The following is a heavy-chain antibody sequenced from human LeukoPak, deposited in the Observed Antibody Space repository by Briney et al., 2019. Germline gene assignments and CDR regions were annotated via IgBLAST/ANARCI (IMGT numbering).Heavy chain of an antibody. CDR3: ARGSDCGSTSCYGLFDY. CDR2: MTFDGSNK. V-gene: IGHV3-33*01. J-gene: IGHJ4*02. D-gene: IGHD2-2*01. Sequence: GRSLRLSCAASGFTFSSHGMHWVRQAPGKGLEWVATMTFDGSNKYYADSVKGRFTISRDNSQNTLYLQMNSLRAEDTALYYCARGSDCGSTSCYGLFDYWGQGNLVTVSS. CDR1: GFTFSSHG.